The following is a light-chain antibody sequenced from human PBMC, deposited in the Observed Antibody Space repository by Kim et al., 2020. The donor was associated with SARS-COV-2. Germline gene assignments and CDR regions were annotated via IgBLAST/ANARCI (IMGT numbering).Light chain of an antibody. CDR1: SSDVGNYNL. J-gene: IGLJ3*02. CDR2: EVT. CDR3: CSYATSSTWV. Sequence: QSALTQPASVSGSPGQSITISCTGTSSDVGNYNLVSWYQHHPGKAPKLVIYEVTKRPSGVSNRFSGSKSGNTASLTISGLQAEDEADYYCCSYATSSTWVFGGGTQLTVL. V-gene: IGLV2-23*02.